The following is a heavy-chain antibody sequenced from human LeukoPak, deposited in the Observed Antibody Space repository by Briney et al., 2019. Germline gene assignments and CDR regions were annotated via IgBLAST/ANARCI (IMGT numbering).Heavy chain of an antibody. CDR1: GFTFNNYA. D-gene: IGHD3-3*01. V-gene: IGHV3-23*01. Sequence: GGSLRLSCAASGFTFNNYAMSWVRQAPGKGLEWVSVISGGGNSTYYAESVKGRFTISRDNSKNTLYLQMNGLRAEDTAVYYCAKTQYLEWLLPKRYFDYWGQGTLVTVSS. CDR3: AKTQYLEWLLPKRYFDY. CDR2: ISGGGNST. J-gene: IGHJ4*02.